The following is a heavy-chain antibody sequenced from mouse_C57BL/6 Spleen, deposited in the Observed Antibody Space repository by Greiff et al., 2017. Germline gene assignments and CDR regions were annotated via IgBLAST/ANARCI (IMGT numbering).Heavy chain of an antibody. CDR1: GYTFTDYE. Sequence: VQLQESGAELVRPGASVTLSCKASGYTFTDYEMHWVKQTPVHGLEWIGAIDPETGGTAYNQKFKGKAILTADKSSSTAYMELRSLTSEDSAVYYCTRGGGGYYGFSFAYWGQGTLVTVSA. CDR3: TRGGGGYYGFSFAY. J-gene: IGHJ3*01. CDR2: IDPETGGT. D-gene: IGHD1-1*01. V-gene: IGHV1-15*01.